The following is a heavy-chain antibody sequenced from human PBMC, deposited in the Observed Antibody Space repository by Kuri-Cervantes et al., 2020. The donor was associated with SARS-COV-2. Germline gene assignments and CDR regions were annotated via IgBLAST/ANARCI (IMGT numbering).Heavy chain of an antibody. D-gene: IGHD3-16*02. CDR1: GGSFSCYY. V-gene: IGHV4-34*01. J-gene: IGHJ4*02. CDR2: INHSGST. Sequence: SQTLSLTCAVYGGSFSCYYWSWIRQPPGKGLEWIGEINHSGSTNYNPSLKSRVTISVDTSKNQFSLKLSSVTAADTAVYYCARGVIVGELSLFGKNWGQGNLVTVSS. CDR3: ARGVIVGELSLFGKN.